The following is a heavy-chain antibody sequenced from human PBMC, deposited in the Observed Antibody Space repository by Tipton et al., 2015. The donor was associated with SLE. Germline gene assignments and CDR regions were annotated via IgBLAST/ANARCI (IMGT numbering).Heavy chain of an antibody. J-gene: IGHJ4*02. CDR1: GASVGSYY. CDR3: ARSAGYGSSWAHFDY. V-gene: IGHV4-4*07. D-gene: IGHD6-13*01. CDR2: IYPSGSP. Sequence: GLVKPSETLSLSCKVSGASVGSYYWSWIRQTAGKGLEWIGRIYPSGSPNYRHSLRSRVTMSLDTSKNQFSLKLSSVTAADTAVYYCARSAGYGSSWAHFDYWGQGTLVTVSS.